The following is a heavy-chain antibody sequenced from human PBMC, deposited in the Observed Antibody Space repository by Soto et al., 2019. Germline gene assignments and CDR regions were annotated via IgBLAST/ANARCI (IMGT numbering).Heavy chain of an antibody. J-gene: IGHJ4*02. Sequence: QVQLQESGPGLVKPSETLSLTCTVSGGSISSYYWSWIRQPPGKGLEWIGYIYYSGSTNYNPSLKSRVTILVDTSKNQFSLKLSSVTAADTAVYYCARDRGVYSGYDYPFDYWGQGTLVTVSS. D-gene: IGHD5-12*01. V-gene: IGHV4-59*01. CDR2: IYYSGST. CDR3: ARDRGVYSGYDYPFDY. CDR1: GGSISSYY.